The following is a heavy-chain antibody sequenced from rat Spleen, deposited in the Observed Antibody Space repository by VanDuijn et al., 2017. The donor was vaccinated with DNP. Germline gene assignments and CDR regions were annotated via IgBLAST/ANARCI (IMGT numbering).Heavy chain of an antibody. Sequence: EVQLVESGGGLVQPGRSLKLSCTASGFTFRDYYMAWVRQAPTKGLEWVAAISTGGGNIYYRDSVKGRFTISRDNAKSILYLQMDSLRSEDTATFYCTTDFERGYWGQGVMVTVSS. CDR2: ISTGGGNI. J-gene: IGHJ2*01. D-gene: IGHD1-11*01. CDR1: GFTFRDYY. CDR3: TTDFERGY. V-gene: IGHV5-27*01.